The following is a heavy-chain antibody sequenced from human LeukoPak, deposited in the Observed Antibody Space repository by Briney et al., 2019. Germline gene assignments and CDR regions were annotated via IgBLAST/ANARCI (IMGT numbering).Heavy chain of an antibody. J-gene: IGHJ1*01. CDR3: ARGRIVGPSEYFQH. CDR1: GFTFSSYG. CDR2: IWYDGSNK. Sequence: PGGSLRLSCAASGFTFSSYGMHWVRQAPGKGLEWVAVIWYDGSNKYYADSVKGRFTISRDNSKNTLYLQMNSLRAEDTAVYYCARGRIVGPSEYFQHWGQGTLVTVSS. V-gene: IGHV3-33*01. D-gene: IGHD2/OR15-2a*01.